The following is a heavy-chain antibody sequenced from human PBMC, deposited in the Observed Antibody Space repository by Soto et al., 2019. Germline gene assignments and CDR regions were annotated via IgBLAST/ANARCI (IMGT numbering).Heavy chain of an antibody. CDR3: ERIRVVGGSSLIDY. Sequence: QVTLKESGPVLVKPTETLTLTCTVSGFSLSNARMGVSWIRQPPGKALEWLAHIFSNDEKSYSTSLKSRLTISKDTSKRQVVLTMTNMDPVDTATYYCERIRVVGGSSLIDYWGQGTLVTVSS. V-gene: IGHV2-26*01. J-gene: IGHJ4*02. CDR1: GFSLSNARMG. CDR2: IFSNDEK. D-gene: IGHD6-13*01.